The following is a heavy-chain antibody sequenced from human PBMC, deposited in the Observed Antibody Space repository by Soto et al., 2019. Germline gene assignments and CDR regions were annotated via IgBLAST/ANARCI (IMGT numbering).Heavy chain of an antibody. D-gene: IGHD5-12*01. V-gene: IGHV4-59*01. J-gene: IGHJ6*02. CDR1: GGSISSYY. CDR3: ARDGDDSGYETKPDYYYYGMDV. CDR2: IYYSGST. Sequence: SETLSLTCTVSGGSISSYYWSWIRQAPGKGLEWIGYIYYSGSTNYNPSLKSRVTISVDTSKNQFSLKLSSVTAADTAVYYCARDGDDSGYETKPDYYYYGMDVWGQGTTVTV.